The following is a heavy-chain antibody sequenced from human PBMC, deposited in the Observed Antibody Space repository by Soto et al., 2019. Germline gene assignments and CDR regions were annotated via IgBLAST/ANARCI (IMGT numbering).Heavy chain of an antibody. CDR3: ARDIAEPPVTIFGVVRYYGMDV. D-gene: IGHD3-3*01. CDR2: IIPIFGTA. Sequence: RQAPGQGLEWMGGIIPIFGTANYAQKFQGRVTITADESTSTAYMELSSLRSEDTAVYYCARDIAEPPVTIFGVVRYYGMDVWGQGTTVTVSS. J-gene: IGHJ6*02. V-gene: IGHV1-69*01.